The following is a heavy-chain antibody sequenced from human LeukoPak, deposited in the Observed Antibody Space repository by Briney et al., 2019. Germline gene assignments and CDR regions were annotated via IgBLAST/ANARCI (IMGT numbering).Heavy chain of an antibody. J-gene: IGHJ4*02. D-gene: IGHD1-26*01. CDR2: IYYSGST. Sequence: PSETLSLTCTVSGGSISSGGYYWSWIRQHPGKGLEWIGYIYYSGSTYYNPSLKSRVTISVDTSKNQFSLKLGSVTAADTAVYYCARVEGGSSIFDYWGQGTLVTVSS. CDR3: ARVEGGSSIFDY. CDR1: GGSISSGGYY. V-gene: IGHV4-31*03.